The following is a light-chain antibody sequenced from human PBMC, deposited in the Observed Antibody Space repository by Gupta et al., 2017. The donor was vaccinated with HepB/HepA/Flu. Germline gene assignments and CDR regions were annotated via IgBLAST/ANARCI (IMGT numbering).Light chain of an antibody. CDR1: QSVGTN. J-gene: IGKJ1*01. CDR3: HQYNNWPPWT. CDR2: GAS. V-gene: IGKV3-15*01. Sequence: ETVMTQSPATLSVSPGERATLSCRASQSVGTNLAWYQQKPGQAPRLVIHGASTRDPGIPARFSGSGYGKDFTLTISSRQSEDFAVYYCHQYNNWPPWTFGQGTKVESK.